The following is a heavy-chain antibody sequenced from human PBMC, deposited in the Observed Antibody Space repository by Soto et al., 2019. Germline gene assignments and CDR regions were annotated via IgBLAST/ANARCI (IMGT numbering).Heavy chain of an antibody. V-gene: IGHV3-7*01. D-gene: IGHD5-12*01. CDR2: IKQDGSEK. Sequence: EVQLVESGGDFVQPGWSLRLSCAASGFAFSGYWMSWVRQAPGKGLEGVANIKQDGSEKYYVDSVKGRFTISRDNAKNSLYLQMNSLRVEDTAVYYCARATSVDAYWGQGTLVTVSS. J-gene: IGHJ4*02. CDR1: GFAFSGYW. CDR3: ARATSVDAY.